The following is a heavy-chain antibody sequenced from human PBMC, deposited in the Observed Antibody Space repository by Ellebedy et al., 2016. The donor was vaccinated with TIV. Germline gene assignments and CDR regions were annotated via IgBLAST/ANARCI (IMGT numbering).Heavy chain of an antibody. V-gene: IGHV3-21*01. J-gene: IGHJ6*02. D-gene: IGHD3-9*01. CDR2: ISSSSSYI. CDR3: ARDQSAYYDILTGYYSLWGPDGMDV. Sequence: GGSLRLSCAASGFTFSSYSMNWVRQAPGKGLEWVSSISSSSSYIYYADSVKGRFTISRANAKNSLYLQMNSLRAEDTAVYYCARDQSAYYDILTGYYSLWGPDGMDVWGQGTTVTVSS. CDR1: GFTFSSYS.